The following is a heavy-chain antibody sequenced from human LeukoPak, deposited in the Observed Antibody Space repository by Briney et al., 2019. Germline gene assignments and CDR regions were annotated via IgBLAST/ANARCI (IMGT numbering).Heavy chain of an antibody. Sequence: ASVKVSCKPSGYTFTGYYMHWVRQAPGQGLEWMGRINPNSGGTKYEQKFQGRVTMTRDTFISTAYMELSRLRSDDTAVYYCAREGRYCSGGSCYSFAFDIWGQGTMVTVSS. J-gene: IGHJ3*02. CDR1: GYTFTGYY. CDR2: INPNSGGT. V-gene: IGHV1-2*06. D-gene: IGHD2-15*01. CDR3: AREGRYCSGGSCYSFAFDI.